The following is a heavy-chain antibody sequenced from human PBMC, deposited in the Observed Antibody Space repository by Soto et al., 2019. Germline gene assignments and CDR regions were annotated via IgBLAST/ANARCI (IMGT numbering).Heavy chain of an antibody. D-gene: IGHD2-15*01. V-gene: IGHV3-23*01. Sequence: GGSLGLSCAASGFTFSGYAMRWVRQAPGKGLEWVSAISGSGGSTYYADSVKGRFTISRDNSKNTLYLQMNSLRAEDTAVYYCAKATTRYCRGGSCYPGPYWGRGTLVTVSS. CDR1: GFTFSGYA. CDR3: AKATTRYCRGGSCYPGPY. CDR2: ISGSGGST. J-gene: IGHJ4*02.